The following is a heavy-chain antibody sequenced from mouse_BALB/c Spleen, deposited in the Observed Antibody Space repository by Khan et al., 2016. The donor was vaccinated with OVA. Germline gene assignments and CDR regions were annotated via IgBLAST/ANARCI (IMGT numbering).Heavy chain of an antibody. V-gene: IGHV1-81*01. CDR3: ARSYDNDEAWFVY. CDR2: IYPGSGTT. Sequence: QVQLQQPGPELVKPGASVKMSCKASGYKFTDYVISWVKQRTGQGLEWIGDIYPGSGTTYYNERFEGKATLTADKTSNTAYMQFRSLTSEDSAVYFCARSYDNDEAWFVYWGQGTLVTVSA. CDR1: GYKFTDYV. J-gene: IGHJ3*01. D-gene: IGHD2-4*01.